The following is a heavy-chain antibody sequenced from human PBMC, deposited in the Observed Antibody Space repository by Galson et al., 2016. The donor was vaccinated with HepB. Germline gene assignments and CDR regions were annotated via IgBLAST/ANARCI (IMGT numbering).Heavy chain of an antibody. D-gene: IGHD3-16*02. J-gene: IGHJ4*02. V-gene: IGHV4-4*02. Sequence: SETLSLTCSVSGGSITNSNWWSWVRQPPGKGLEWLGEVSHSGTTRHNPSLKNRITISFDKSKSESFLKLNSVTAADTAMYYGTRESGAFVPFGYWGQGALVTVS. CDR2: VSHSGTT. CDR3: TRESGAFVPFGY. CDR1: GGSITNSNW.